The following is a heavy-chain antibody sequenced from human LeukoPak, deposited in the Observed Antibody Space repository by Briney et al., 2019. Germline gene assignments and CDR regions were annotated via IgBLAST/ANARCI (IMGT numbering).Heavy chain of an antibody. CDR2: IYTSGST. D-gene: IGHD3-10*01. Sequence: SETLSLTCTVSGGSISSSSYYWSWIRQPAGKGLEWIGRIYTSGSTNYNPSLKSRVTMSVDTSKNQFSLKLSSVTAADTAVYYCARDWSPSELLWFGELSFFRFDPWGQGTLVTVSS. V-gene: IGHV4-61*02. J-gene: IGHJ5*02. CDR3: ARDWSPSELLWFGELSFFRFDP. CDR1: GGSISSSSYY.